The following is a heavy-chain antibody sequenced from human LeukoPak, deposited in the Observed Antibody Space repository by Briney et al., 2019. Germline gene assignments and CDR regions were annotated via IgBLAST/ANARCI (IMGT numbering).Heavy chain of an antibody. Sequence: PSETLSLTCAVYGGSFSGYYWSWIRQPPRKGLEWIGEINHSGSTNYNPSLKSRVTISVDTSKNQFSLKLSSVTAADTAVYYCARGLTVGPIDYWGQGTLVTVSS. CDR3: ARGLTVGPIDY. V-gene: IGHV4-34*01. CDR1: GGSFSGYY. D-gene: IGHD4-23*01. J-gene: IGHJ4*02. CDR2: INHSGST.